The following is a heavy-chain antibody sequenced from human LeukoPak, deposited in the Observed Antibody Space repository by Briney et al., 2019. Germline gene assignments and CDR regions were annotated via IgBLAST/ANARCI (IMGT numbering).Heavy chain of an antibody. D-gene: IGHD2-2*01. J-gene: IGHJ4*02. CDR2: IWYDGNNK. CDR3: ARDLSRGDIVGVPSALFDY. Sequence: GGSLRLSCAASGFTFSSYGMYWVRQAPDKGLEWVAVIWYDGNNKYYADSVKGRFTISRDNSKNTLYLQMNSLRVEDTAMYYCARDLSRGDIVGVPSALFDYWGQGTLVTVSS. V-gene: IGHV3-33*08. CDR1: GFTFSSYG.